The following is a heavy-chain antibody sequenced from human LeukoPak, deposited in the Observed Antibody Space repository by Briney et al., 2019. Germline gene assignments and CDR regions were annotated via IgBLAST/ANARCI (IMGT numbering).Heavy chain of an antibody. D-gene: IGHD3-10*01. Sequence: GGSLRLSCAASGFTFSSYSMNWVRQAPGKGLEWVSSISSSSSYIYYADSVKGRFTISRDNAKNSLYLQMNSLRAEDTAVYYCARGLTGRFYGSGSFSPWRQGTLVTVSS. J-gene: IGHJ5*02. CDR1: GFTFSSYS. CDR2: ISSSSSYI. CDR3: ARGLTGRFYGSGSFSP. V-gene: IGHV3-21*01.